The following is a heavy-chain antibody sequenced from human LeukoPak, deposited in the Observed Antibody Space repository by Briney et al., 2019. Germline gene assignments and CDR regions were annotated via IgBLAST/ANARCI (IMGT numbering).Heavy chain of an antibody. Sequence: SETLSLTCTVSGASVSSSGYYWSRIRQPPGKGLEWIGYIYHSGSTNYNPSLKSRVTISVDTSKNQFSLKLTSMTAADTAVYYCGRETIAATGTSVFFDYWGQGTLVTVSS. CDR3: GRETIAATGTSVFFDY. J-gene: IGHJ4*02. V-gene: IGHV4-61*08. D-gene: IGHD6-13*01. CDR1: GASVSSSGYY. CDR2: IYHSGST.